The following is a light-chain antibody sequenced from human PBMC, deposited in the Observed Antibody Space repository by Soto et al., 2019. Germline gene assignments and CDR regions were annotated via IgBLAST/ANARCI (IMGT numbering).Light chain of an antibody. V-gene: IGLV1-44*01. CDR2: TNN. CDR3: AAWDDSLNGRYV. J-gene: IGLJ1*01. Sequence: QSVLTQSPSRSGTPGQRVTISCSGNSSNIGGNTVNWYQQVPGTAPKLLIYTNNQRPSGVPDRFSGSKSGTSASLAISGLQPEDEADYYCAAWDDSLNGRYVFGAGTKVIVL. CDR1: SSNIGGNT.